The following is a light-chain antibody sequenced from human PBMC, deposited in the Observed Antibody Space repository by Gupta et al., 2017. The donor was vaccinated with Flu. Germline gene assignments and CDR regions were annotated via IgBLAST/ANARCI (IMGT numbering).Light chain of an antibody. CDR2: GNS. CDR1: GSNIGAGYD. Sequence: QSVLTQPPSVSGAPGQRVTISCTVSGSNIGAGYDVHWYQQFPGTAPKLLIYGNSNRPSGVPDRFSGSKSGTSASLAITGLQAEDEADYYCQSYDSSLSGSVFGGGTKLTVL. J-gene: IGLJ3*02. CDR3: QSYDSSLSGSV. V-gene: IGLV1-40*01.